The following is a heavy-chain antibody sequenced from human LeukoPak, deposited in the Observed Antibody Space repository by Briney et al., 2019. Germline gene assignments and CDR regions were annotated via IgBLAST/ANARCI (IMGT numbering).Heavy chain of an antibody. J-gene: IGHJ3*02. CDR3: ASSPEQQLAAFDI. V-gene: IGHV1-8*03. CDR2: MNPNSGNT. D-gene: IGHD6-13*01. Sequence: GASVKVSCKASGYTFTSYDINWVRQAPGQGLEWMGWMNPNSGNTGYAQKFQGRVTITRNTSISTAYMELSSLRSEDTAVYYCASSPEQQLAAFDIWGQGTMVTVSS. CDR1: GYTFTSYD.